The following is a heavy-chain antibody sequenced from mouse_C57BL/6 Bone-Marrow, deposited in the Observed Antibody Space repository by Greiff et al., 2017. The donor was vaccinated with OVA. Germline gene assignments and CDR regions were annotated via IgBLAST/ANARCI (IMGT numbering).Heavy chain of an antibody. CDR3: TAYNGNYCDY. V-gene: IGHV6-3*01. Sequence: EVKVEESGGGLVQPGGSMKLSCVASGFTFSNYWMNWVRQSPETGLEWVAQIRLKSDNYATHYAVSVKGRFTISRDDSKSSVYLQMNSIRAEDTGMFYCTAYNGNYCDYWGQGTTLTVSS. CDR2: IRLKSDNYAT. CDR1: GFTFSNYW. D-gene: IGHD6-1*01. J-gene: IGHJ2*01.